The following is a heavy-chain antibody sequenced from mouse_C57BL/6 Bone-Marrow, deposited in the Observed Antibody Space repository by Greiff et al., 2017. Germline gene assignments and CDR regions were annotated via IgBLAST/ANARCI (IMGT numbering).Heavy chain of an antibody. CDR2: INPNNGGT. V-gene: IGHV1-26*01. D-gene: IGHD3-2*02. CDR1: GYTFTDYY. J-gene: IGHJ3*01. CDR3: ARTAQAWFAY. Sequence: EVQLQQSGPELVKPGASVKISCKASGYTFTDYYMNWVKQSHGKSLEWIGDINPNNGGTSYDQKVKGKATLTVYKSSSNAYMELRSLTSEDSAVYYCARTAQAWFAYWGQGTLVTVSA.